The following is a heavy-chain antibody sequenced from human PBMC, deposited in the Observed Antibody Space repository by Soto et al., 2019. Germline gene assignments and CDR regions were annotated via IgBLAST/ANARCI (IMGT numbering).Heavy chain of an antibody. J-gene: IGHJ5*02. CDR3: ARSPVAARDGWFDP. CDR1: CGSISNLGYS. Sequence: SETLSLTCAVFCGSISNLGYSRSCIRQPPGKGLEWIGYIYHSGSTNYNPSLKSRVTISVDTSKNQFSLKLSSVTAADTAVYYCARSPVAARDGWFDPWGQGTLVTVSS. D-gene: IGHD6-19*01. CDR2: IYHSGST. V-gene: IGHV4-30-2*02.